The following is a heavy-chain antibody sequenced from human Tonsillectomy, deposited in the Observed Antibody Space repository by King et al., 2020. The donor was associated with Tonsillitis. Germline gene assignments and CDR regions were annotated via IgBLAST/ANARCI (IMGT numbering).Heavy chain of an antibody. CDR2: IRYDGSFT. D-gene: IGHD5-12*01. Sequence: QLVQSGGGVVQPGGSLRLSCAASGFTFNSYGMHWVRQAPGKGLEWVAFIRYDGSFTDYADSVKGRFTLSRDNSMNTLYLQMNSLRAEDTAVYYCAKDWAGYSCFPYWGQGILVTVSS. CDR1: GFTFNSYG. J-gene: IGHJ4*02. V-gene: IGHV3-30*02. CDR3: AKDWAGYSCFPY.